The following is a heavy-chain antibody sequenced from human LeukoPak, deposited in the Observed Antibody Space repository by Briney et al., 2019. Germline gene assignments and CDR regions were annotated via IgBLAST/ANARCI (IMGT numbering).Heavy chain of an antibody. CDR3: ARDRDSSGYSLDY. CDR2: INPNSGGT. V-gene: IGHV1-2*02. J-gene: IGHJ4*02. Sequence: ASVKVSCKASGYTFTGYYMHWVRQAPGQGLEWMGWINPNSGGTNYAQKFQGRVTMTRDTSISTAYMELSRLRSEDTAVYYCARDRDSSGYSLDYWGQGTLVTVSS. CDR1: GYTFTGYY. D-gene: IGHD3-22*01.